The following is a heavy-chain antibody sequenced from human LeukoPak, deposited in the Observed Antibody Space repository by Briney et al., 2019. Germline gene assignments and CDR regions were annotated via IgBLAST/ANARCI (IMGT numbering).Heavy chain of an antibody. J-gene: IGHJ4*02. CDR2: INHSGST. Sequence: SETLSLTCAVYGGSFSGYYWSWIRQPPGKGLEWIGEINHSGSTNYNPSLKSRVTISVDTSKNQFSLKLSSVTAADTAVYYCARHARRLRYFDWLSYFDYWGQGTLVTVSS. V-gene: IGHV4-34*01. CDR1: GGSFSGYY. D-gene: IGHD3-9*01. CDR3: ARHARRLRYFDWLSYFDY.